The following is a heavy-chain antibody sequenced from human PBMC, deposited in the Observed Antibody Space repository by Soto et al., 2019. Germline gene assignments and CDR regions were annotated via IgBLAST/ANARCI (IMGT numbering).Heavy chain of an antibody. D-gene: IGHD3-22*01. CDR3: ARGAYYDSRGDAFDI. J-gene: IGHJ3*02. Sequence: ASVKVSCKASGYTFTSYGISWVRQAPGQGLEWMGWISAYNGNTNYAQKLQGRVTMTTDTSTSTAYMELRSLRSDDTAVYYCARGAYYDSRGDAFDIWGQGTMVTVSS. V-gene: IGHV1-18*01. CDR1: GYTFTSYG. CDR2: ISAYNGNT.